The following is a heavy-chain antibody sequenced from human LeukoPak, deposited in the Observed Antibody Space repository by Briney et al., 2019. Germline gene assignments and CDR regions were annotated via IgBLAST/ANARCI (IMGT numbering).Heavy chain of an antibody. CDR1: GGSISSGSYY. D-gene: IGHD5-18*01. J-gene: IGHJ5*02. CDR3: ASVQTAMVPNWFDP. CDR2: IYTSGST. Sequence: SETLSLTCTVSGGSISSGSYYWSWIRQPAGKGLEWIGRIYTSGSTNYNPSLKSRVTISVDTSKNQFSLKLSSVTAADTAVYYCASVQTAMVPNWFDPWGQGTLVTVSS. V-gene: IGHV4-61*02.